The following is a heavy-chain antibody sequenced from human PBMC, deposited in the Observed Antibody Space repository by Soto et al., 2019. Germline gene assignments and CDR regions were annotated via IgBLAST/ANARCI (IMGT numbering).Heavy chain of an antibody. Sequence: SDTLSLTCTVSGGTLSSYYWSWIRQPPGKGLEWIGYIYYSGSTNYNPSLKSRVTISVDTSKNQFSLKLSSVTAADTAVYYCARSVVVGTTFDYWGQGTLVTGSS. V-gene: IGHV4-59*01. D-gene: IGHD2-15*01. CDR3: ARSVVVGTTFDY. J-gene: IGHJ4*02. CDR1: GGTLSSYY. CDR2: IYYSGST.